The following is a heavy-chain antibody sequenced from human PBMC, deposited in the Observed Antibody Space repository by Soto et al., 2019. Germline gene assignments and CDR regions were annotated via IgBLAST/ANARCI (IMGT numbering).Heavy chain of an antibody. CDR2: TYYRSKWFI. Sequence: SQTLSRPCAISVGGVSCNTSTCNFSRHSPSRGLEWLGRTYYRSKWFIEYAVSVRSRITINPDTSKNQFSLQLNSVTPEDTAVYYCARGLAITIPSADFGFWDAGVLVTVSS. J-gene: IGHJ4*02. CDR1: VGGVSCNTST. CDR3: ARGLAITIPSADFGF. D-gene: IGHD3-10*01. V-gene: IGHV6-1*01.